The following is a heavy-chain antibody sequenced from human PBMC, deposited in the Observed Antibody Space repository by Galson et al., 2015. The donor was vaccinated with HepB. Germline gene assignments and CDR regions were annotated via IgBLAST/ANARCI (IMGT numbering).Heavy chain of an antibody. CDR3: ARANLADIVVVPAAMHSSYYYGMDV. Sequence: SVKVSCKASGGTFSSYAISWVRQAPGQGLEWMGGIIPIFGTANYAQEFQGRVTITADESTSTAYMELSSLRSEDTAVYYCARANLADIVVVPAAMHSSYYYGMDVWGQGTTVTVSS. D-gene: IGHD2-2*01. CDR2: IIPIFGTA. J-gene: IGHJ6*02. V-gene: IGHV1-69*13. CDR1: GGTFSSYA.